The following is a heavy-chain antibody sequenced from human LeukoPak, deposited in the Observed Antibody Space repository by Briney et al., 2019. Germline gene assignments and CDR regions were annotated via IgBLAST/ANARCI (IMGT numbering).Heavy chain of an antibody. CDR2: ISRSSSDI. CDR3: ARELGSSSGNFDY. D-gene: IGHD6-6*01. V-gene: IGHV3-21*01. Sequence: PGGSLRVSCAASGFIFSTYSMNWVRQAPGKGLEWVSSISRSSSDIYYADSVKGRFTISRDNAKNSLYLQMNSLRAEDTAVYYCARELGSSSGNFDYWGQGTLVTVSS. J-gene: IGHJ4*02. CDR1: GFIFSTYS.